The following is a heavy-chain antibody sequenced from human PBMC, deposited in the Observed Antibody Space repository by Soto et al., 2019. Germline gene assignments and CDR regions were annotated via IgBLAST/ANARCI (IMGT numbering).Heavy chain of an antibody. Sequence: GGSLRLSCAASGFTFSSYSMNWVRQAPGKGLEWVSSISSSSSYIYYADSVKGRFTISRDNAKNSLYLQMNSLRAEDTAVYYCARDAGRFGKYQDYWGQGTLVTVSS. CDR1: GFTFSSYS. CDR2: ISSSSSYI. D-gene: IGHD3-10*01. J-gene: IGHJ4*02. CDR3: ARDAGRFGKYQDY. V-gene: IGHV3-21*01.